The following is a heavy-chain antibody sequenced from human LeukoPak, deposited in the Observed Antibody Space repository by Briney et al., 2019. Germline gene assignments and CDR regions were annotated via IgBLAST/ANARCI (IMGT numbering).Heavy chain of an antibody. J-gene: IGHJ4*02. Sequence: PSETLSLTCTVSGGSISSSSYSWGWIRQPPGKGLEWIGSIYYSGSTYYNPSLKSRVTISVDTSKDQFSLKLSSVTAADTAVYYCARAAYGSVYFDYWGQGTLVTVSS. V-gene: IGHV4-39*07. CDR2: IYYSGST. CDR3: ARAAYGSVYFDY. CDR1: GGSISSSSYS. D-gene: IGHD3-10*01.